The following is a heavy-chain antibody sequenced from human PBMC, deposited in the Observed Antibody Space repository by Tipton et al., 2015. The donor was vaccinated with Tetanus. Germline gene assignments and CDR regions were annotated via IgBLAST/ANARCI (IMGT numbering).Heavy chain of an antibody. CDR1: GGSISSHY. D-gene: IGHD3-22*01. V-gene: IGHV4-59*04. J-gene: IGHJ3*02. Sequence: TLSLTCSVSGGSISSHYWSWIRQPPGKGLEWIGSIYYSGSTYYNPSLRSRVTMSVDTSKIQFSLKVSSVTAADTAVYYCARLSSSANDAHAFDIWGQGTMVTVSS. CDR2: IYYSGST. CDR3: ARLSSSANDAHAFDI.